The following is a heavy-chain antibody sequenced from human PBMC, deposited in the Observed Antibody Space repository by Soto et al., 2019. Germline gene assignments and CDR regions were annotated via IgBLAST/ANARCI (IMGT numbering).Heavy chain of an antibody. D-gene: IGHD6-13*01. CDR3: ARMGLNGSFPNYAFDI. V-gene: IGHV6-1*01. CDR1: GDSVSSNSAA. CDR2: THYRSKWYN. J-gene: IGHJ3*02. Sequence: SQTLSLTCAISGDSVSSNSAAWNWIRQSPSRGLEWLGRTHYRSKWYNDYAVSVKSRITINPDTSKNQFSLQLSSVTAADTAVYYCARMGLNGSFPNYAFDIWGQGTMVTVSS.